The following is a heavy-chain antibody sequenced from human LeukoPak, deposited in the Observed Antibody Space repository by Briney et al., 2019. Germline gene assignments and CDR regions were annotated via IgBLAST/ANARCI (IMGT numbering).Heavy chain of an antibody. Sequence: SGTLSLTCSVSGGSIISSNYYWGWIRQPAGKGLEWTGSIYQSGSGSSYYNPSLKSRVAISGDTSKNQFSLRLSSVTAADTAVYYCVSTLRFLPYRRFDYWGQGTLVTVPS. CDR3: VSTLRFLPYRRFDY. V-gene: IGHV4-39*01. J-gene: IGHJ4*02. D-gene: IGHD3-3*01. CDR2: IYQSGSGSS. CDR1: GGSIISSNYY.